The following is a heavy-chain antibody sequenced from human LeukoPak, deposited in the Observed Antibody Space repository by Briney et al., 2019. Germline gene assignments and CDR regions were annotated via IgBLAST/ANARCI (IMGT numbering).Heavy chain of an antibody. CDR2: MNPNSGNT. CDR3: ARGRQYYDILTGSDAFDI. Sequence: ASVKVSCKASGYTFTSYDINWVRQATRQGLEWMGWMNPNSGNTGYAQKFQGRVTMTRNTSISTAYMELSSLRSEDTAVYYCARGRQYYDILTGSDAFDIWGQGTMVTVSS. V-gene: IGHV1-8*01. J-gene: IGHJ3*02. CDR1: GYTFTSYD. D-gene: IGHD3-9*01.